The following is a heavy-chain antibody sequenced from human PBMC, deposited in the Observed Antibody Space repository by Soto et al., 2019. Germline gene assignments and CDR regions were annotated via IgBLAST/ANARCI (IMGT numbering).Heavy chain of an antibody. J-gene: IGHJ5*02. CDR3: ARVRYYDSRQDL. CDR1: GFNFDAYA. CDR2: VTATADSA. D-gene: IGHD3-10*01. V-gene: IGHV3-23*01. Sequence: LSLSCTPFGFNFDAYAMSWDRQAPGNGLEWVSAVTATADSAYYTGSVRCRFIITRDNSDNMLYLQMSSLRVKDTAIYFCARVRYYDSRQDLWGRGTQVTVSS.